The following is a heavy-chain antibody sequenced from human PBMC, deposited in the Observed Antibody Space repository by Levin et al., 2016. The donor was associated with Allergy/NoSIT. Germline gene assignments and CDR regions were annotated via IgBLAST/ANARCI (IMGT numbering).Heavy chain of an antibody. CDR1: GGSISSYY. J-gene: IGHJ4*02. CDR3: ARDGRYYGSGSYYNV. V-gene: IGHV4-4*07. CDR2: IYTSGST. D-gene: IGHD3-10*01. Sequence: SETLSLTCTVSGGSISSYYWSWIRQPAGKGLEWIGRIYTSGSTNYNPSLKSRVTMSVDTSKNQFSLKLSSVTAADTAVYYCARDGRYYGSGSYYNVWGQGTLVTVSS.